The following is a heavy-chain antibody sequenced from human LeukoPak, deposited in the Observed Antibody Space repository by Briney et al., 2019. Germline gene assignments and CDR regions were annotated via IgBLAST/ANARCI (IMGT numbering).Heavy chain of an antibody. J-gene: IGHJ4*02. V-gene: IGHV3-23*01. CDR2: ISGSGCTT. D-gene: IGHD2-21*02. CDR3: AKEDCGVDCSTFDY. Sequence: SGGSLRLSWAASGFTFSRYAMSWVRQAPGKGLEWVSAISGSGCTTYYADSVKGRFTISRDNSKSTLYLQMNSLRAEDTAVYYCAKEDCGVDCSTFDYWGQGTLVTVSS. CDR1: GFTFSRYA.